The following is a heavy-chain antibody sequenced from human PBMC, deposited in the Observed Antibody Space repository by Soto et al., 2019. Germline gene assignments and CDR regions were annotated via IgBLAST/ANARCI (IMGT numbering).Heavy chain of an antibody. J-gene: IGHJ4*02. Sequence: QVQLVESGGGVVQPGRSLRLSCAASGFTFSSYGMHWVRQAPGKGLEWVAVISYDGSNKYYPDSVKGRFTISRDNSKNTLYPQMNSLRAEDTAVYYCAKGLFQGRYFDWPIDYWGQGTLVTVSS. CDR3: AKGLFQGRYFDWPIDY. D-gene: IGHD3-9*01. CDR2: ISYDGSNK. CDR1: GFTFSSYG. V-gene: IGHV3-30*18.